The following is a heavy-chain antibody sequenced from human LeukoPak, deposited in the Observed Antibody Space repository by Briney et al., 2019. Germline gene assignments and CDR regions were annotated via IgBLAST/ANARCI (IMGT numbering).Heavy chain of an antibody. V-gene: IGHV3-23*01. CDR2: ISGSGGST. J-gene: IGHJ3*02. Sequence: PGGSLRLSCAASGFTFSSYAMSWVRQAPGKGLEWVSAISGSGGSTYYADSVKGRFTISRDNSKNTLYLQMNNLGGEDTAVYYCARDISSSTRAFDIWGQGTMVTVSS. CDR1: GFTFSSYA. CDR3: ARDISSSTRAFDI. D-gene: IGHD2-15*01.